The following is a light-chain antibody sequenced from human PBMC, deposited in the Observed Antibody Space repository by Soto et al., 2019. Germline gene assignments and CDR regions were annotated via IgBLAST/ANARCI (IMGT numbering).Light chain of an antibody. CDR1: SSDIGGYNY. Sequence: QPVLTQPPSAPGSPGQSVTISCTGTSSDIGGYNYVSWYQQHPGKVPKLLIYEVTQRPSGVPDRFSASKSGNTASLTVSGLQAEDEADYYCSSYAGTDIPYVFGTGTQLTVL. CDR3: SSYAGTDIPYV. CDR2: EVT. J-gene: IGLJ1*01. V-gene: IGLV2-8*01.